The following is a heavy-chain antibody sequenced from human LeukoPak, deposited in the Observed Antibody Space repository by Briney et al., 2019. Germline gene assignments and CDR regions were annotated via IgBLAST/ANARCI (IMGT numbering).Heavy chain of an antibody. CDR2: ISGSGGST. J-gene: IGHJ4*02. D-gene: IGHD3-22*01. V-gene: IGHV3-23*01. CDR3: AKDTPSYYYDSSGYYQDY. CDR1: GFTFSSYG. Sequence: GGSLTLSCAASGFTFSSYGMSWVRQAPGKGLEWVSAISGSGGSTYYADSVKGRFTISRDNSKNTLYLQMNSLRADDTAVYYCAKDTPSYYYDSSGYYQDYWGQGTLVTVSS.